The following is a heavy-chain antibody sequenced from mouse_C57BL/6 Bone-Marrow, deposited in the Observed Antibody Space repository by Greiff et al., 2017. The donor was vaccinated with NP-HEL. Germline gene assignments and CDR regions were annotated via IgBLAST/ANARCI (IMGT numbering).Heavy chain of an antibody. J-gene: IGHJ3*01. V-gene: IGHV1-42*01. CDR2: INPSTGGT. Sequence: VQLQQSGPELVKPGASVKISCKASGYSFTGYYMNWVKQSPEKSLEWIGEINPSTGGTTYNQKFKAKATLTVDKSSSTAYMQLKSLTSEDSAVYYCARHWAWFAYWGQGTLVTVSA. D-gene: IGHD4-1*01. CDR1: GYSFTGYY. CDR3: ARHWAWFAY.